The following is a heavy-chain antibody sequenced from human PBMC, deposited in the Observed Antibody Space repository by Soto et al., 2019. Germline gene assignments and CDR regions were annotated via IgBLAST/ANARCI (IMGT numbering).Heavy chain of an antibody. J-gene: IGHJ5*02. CDR2: ISSSSSYI. V-gene: IGHV3-21*01. CDR3: ARDSIVVVPAAIGPWFDP. D-gene: IGHD2-2*01. CDR1: GFTFSSYS. Sequence: GGSLRLSCAASGFTFSSYSMNWVRQAPGKGLEWVSSISSSSSYIYYADSVKGRFTISRDNAKNSLYLQMNSLRAEDTAVYYCARDSIVVVPAAIGPWFDPWGQGTLVTVSS.